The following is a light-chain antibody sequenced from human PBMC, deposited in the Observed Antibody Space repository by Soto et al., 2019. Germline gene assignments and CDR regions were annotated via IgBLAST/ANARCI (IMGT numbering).Light chain of an antibody. CDR3: QQYEGNPT. CDR1: QTIDRW. V-gene: IGKV1-5*01. Sequence: DIQLTQSPSTLSASIGDRVVITCRASQTIDRWLAWYQQRPGLAPRLLIYDASTLESGVPSRFSGSGYETEFTLTISSLKPDDFATYHCQQYEGNPTFGQGTTVEVK. J-gene: IGKJ1*01. CDR2: DAS.